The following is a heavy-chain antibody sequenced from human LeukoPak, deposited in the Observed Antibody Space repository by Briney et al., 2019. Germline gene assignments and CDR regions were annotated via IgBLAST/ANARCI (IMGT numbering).Heavy chain of an antibody. CDR2: ISAYNGNT. D-gene: IGHD3-9*01. V-gene: IGHV1-18*01. CDR1: GYTFTSYG. J-gene: IGHJ6*02. CDR3: ARGPYFDSKGFYYYYYGMDV. Sequence: GASVKVSCKAAGYTFTSYGISWVRQAPGQGLEWMGWISAYNGNTNYAQKLQGRVTMTTDTSTSTAYMELRSLRSDDTAVYCCARGPYFDSKGFYYYYYGMDVWGQGTTVTISS.